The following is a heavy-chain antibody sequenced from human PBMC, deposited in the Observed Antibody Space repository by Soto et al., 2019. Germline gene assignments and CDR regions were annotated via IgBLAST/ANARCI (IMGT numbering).Heavy chain of an antibody. D-gene: IGHD1-26*01. J-gene: IGHJ4*02. CDR1: GGSFSGYY. CDR2: INHSGST. Sequence: QVQLQQWGAGLLKPSETLSLTCAVYGGSFSGYYWSWIRQPPGKGLEWIGEINHSGSTNYNPSLKSRVTISVDTSKNQFSRKLSSVTAADTAVYYCARGGNSGSYPTITDFDYWGQGTLVTVSS. V-gene: IGHV4-34*01. CDR3: ARGGNSGSYPTITDFDY.